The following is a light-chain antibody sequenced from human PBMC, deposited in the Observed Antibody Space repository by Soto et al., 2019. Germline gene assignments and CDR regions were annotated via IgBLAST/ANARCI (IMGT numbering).Light chain of an antibody. Sequence: EMVLTQSPGTLSLSPGERATLSCRASQSVSSSYLAWYQQKPGQAPRLLIYGASSRATGIPDRFSGSGSATDLTLTISRLEPEDFAVYYCRQYGSSPLTFGGGTKVETK. V-gene: IGKV3-20*01. J-gene: IGKJ4*01. CDR3: RQYGSSPLT. CDR1: QSVSSSY. CDR2: GAS.